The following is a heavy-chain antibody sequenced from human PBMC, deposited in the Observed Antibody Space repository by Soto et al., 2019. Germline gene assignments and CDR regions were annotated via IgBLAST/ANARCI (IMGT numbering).Heavy chain of an antibody. CDR1: GGSISSSSYY. Sequence: SEILSLTCTVSGGSISSSSYYWGWIRQPPGKGLEWIGSIYYSGSTYYNPSLKSRVTISVDTSKNQFSLKLSSVTAADTAVYYCARHPSPDSATPHWFDPWGQGTLVTVSS. J-gene: IGHJ5*02. D-gene: IGHD2-15*01. CDR2: IYYSGST. CDR3: ARHPSPDSATPHWFDP. V-gene: IGHV4-39*01.